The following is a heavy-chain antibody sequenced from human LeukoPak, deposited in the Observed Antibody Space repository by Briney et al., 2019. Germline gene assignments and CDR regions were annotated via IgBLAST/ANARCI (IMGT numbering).Heavy chain of an antibody. V-gene: IGHV3-23*01. CDR1: AFTFSSFA. J-gene: IGHJ4*02. D-gene: IGHD3-9*01. CDR3: AKGDRYFDWLLSRLSYDY. Sequence: GGSLRLSCAASAFTFSSFAMSWVRQAPGKGLEWVSVISGSGGTTYYADSVKGRFTISRDNSKNTLYLQMNSLRAEDTAIYYCAKGDRYFDWLLSRLSYDYWGQGTLVTVSS. CDR2: ISGSGGTT.